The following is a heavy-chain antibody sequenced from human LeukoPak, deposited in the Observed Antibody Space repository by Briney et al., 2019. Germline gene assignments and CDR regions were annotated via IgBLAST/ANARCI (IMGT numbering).Heavy chain of an antibody. Sequence: VASVKVSCKTSGNTFSSYDINWVRQATGQGREWMGWMNPNSGNTAYAQKFQGRGTMTRDTSIRTAYMELSSLRSEDTAVYYCARGGTLVQGVTVLYGMDVWGQGTTVTVSS. J-gene: IGHJ6*02. CDR3: ARGGTLVQGVTVLYGMDV. CDR2: MNPNSGNT. D-gene: IGHD3-10*01. CDR1: GNTFSSYD. V-gene: IGHV1-8*01.